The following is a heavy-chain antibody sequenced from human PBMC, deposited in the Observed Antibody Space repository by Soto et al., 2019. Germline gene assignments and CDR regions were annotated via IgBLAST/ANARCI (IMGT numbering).Heavy chain of an antibody. CDR2: ITSSTSYI. CDR3: ARFGSGYHLDY. J-gene: IGHJ4*02. D-gene: IGHD2-2*01. V-gene: IGHV3-21*01. Sequence: EVQLVESGGGLVKPGGSLRLSCAASGFTFSSYSMIWVRQAPGKGLEWVSSITSSTSYIYYADSVKGRFTISRDNAKNSLYLQMNSLRAEDTAVYYCARFGSGYHLDYWGQGNLVTVSS. CDR1: GFTFSSYS.